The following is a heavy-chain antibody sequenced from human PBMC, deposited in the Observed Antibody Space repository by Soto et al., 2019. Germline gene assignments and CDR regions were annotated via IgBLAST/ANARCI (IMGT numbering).Heavy chain of an antibody. CDR3: ARGRGYSGYDLGY. CDR2: TYYSGST. Sequence: QVQLQESGPGLVKPSETLSLTCTVSGDSISSYYWNWIRQPPGKGLEWIGYTYYSGSTDYNPSLTSRVTISVDTSKNQFSRKLTSVTAADTAVYYCARGRGYSGYDLGYWGQGTLVTVSS. D-gene: IGHD5-12*01. V-gene: IGHV4-59*01. J-gene: IGHJ4*02. CDR1: GDSISSYY.